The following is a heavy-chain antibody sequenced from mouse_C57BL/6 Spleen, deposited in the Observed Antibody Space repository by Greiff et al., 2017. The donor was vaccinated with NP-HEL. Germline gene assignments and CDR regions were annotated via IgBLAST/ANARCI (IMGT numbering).Heavy chain of an antibody. D-gene: IGHD2-12*01. CDR2: IHPNSGST. J-gene: IGHJ3*01. Sequence: VQLQQPGAELVKPGASVKLSCKASGYTFTSYWMHWVKQRPGQGLEWIGMIHPNSGSTNYNEKFKSKATLTVDKSSSTAYMQLSSLTSEDSAVYYCARETYDVGFFAYWGQGTLVTVSA. V-gene: IGHV1-64*01. CDR3: ARETYDVGFFAY. CDR1: GYTFTSYW.